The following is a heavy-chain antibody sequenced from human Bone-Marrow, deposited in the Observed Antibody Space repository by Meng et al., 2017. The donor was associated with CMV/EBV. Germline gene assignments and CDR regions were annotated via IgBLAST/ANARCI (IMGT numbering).Heavy chain of an antibody. J-gene: IGHJ6*02. D-gene: IGHD2-2*01. Sequence: GGSLRLSCAASGLTVSSNYMSWVRQAPGKGLEWVSVIYSGGSTYYADSVKGRFTISRDNSKNTLYLQMNSLRAEDTAVYYCARAPVVPAADTYYYYGMDVWGQGTTVTVSS. CDR2: IYSGGST. CDR3: ARAPVVPAADTYYYYGMDV. CDR1: GLTVSSNY. V-gene: IGHV3-66*02.